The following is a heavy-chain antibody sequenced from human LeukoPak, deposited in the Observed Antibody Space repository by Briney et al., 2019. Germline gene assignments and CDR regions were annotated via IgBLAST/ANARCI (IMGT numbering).Heavy chain of an antibody. CDR2: ISAYNGNT. CDR3: ARGGRAITFGGVIALAFDY. J-gene: IGHJ4*02. D-gene: IGHD3-16*02. V-gene: IGHV1-18*01. Sequence: ASVKVSCKASGYTFTSYGISWVRQAPGQGLEWMGWISAYNGNTNYAQKLQGRVTMTTETSTSTAYMELRSLRSDDTAVYYCARGGRAITFGGVIALAFDYWGQGTLLTVSS. CDR1: GYTFTSYG.